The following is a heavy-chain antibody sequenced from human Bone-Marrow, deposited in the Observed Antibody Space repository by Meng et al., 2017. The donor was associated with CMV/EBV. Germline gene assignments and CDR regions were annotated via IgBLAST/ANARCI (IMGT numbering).Heavy chain of an antibody. CDR1: GYTFTGYY. V-gene: IGHV1-2*02. D-gene: IGHD3-22*01. CDR3: ARGSYYYDSSGAADY. J-gene: IGHJ4*02. CDR2: INPNSGGT. Sequence: ASVKVSCKASGYTFTGYYMHWVRQAPGQGLEWMGWINPNSGGTNYAQKFQGRVTMTRDTSISTAYMELSRLRSDDTAVYYCARGSYYYDSSGAADYWGQGTRVTVSS.